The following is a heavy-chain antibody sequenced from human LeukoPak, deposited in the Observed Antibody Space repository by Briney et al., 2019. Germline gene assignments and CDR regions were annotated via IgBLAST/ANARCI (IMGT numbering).Heavy chain of an antibody. V-gene: IGHV4-34*01. J-gene: IGHJ4*02. CDR1: GGSFSGYY. Sequence: SETLSLTCAVYGGSFSGYYWSWIRQPPGKGLEWIGEINHSGSTNYNPSLKSRVTISVDTSKNQFSLKLSSVTAADTAVYYCARDSGEGNGWHTYPSYWGQGTLVTVSS. CDR3: ARDSGEGNGWHTYPSY. CDR2: INHSGST. D-gene: IGHD6-19*01.